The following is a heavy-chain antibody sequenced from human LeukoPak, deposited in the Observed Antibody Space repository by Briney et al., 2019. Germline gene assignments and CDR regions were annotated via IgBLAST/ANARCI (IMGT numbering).Heavy chain of an antibody. CDR2: IYTSGST. D-gene: IGHD3-22*01. CDR1: GGSISSYY. V-gene: IGHV4-4*07. Sequence: SETLSLTCTVSGGSISSYYWSWIRQPAGKGLEWIGRIYTSGSTNYNPSLKSRVTMSVDTSKNQFSLKLSSVTAADTAVYYCARDAWRGYYYDSSGYSPAFDIWGQGTMVTVSS. CDR3: ARDAWRGYYYDSSGYSPAFDI. J-gene: IGHJ3*02.